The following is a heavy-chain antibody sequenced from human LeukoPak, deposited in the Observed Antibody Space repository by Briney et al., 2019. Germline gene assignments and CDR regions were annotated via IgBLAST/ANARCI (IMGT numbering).Heavy chain of an antibody. CDR2: IYYGGNA. V-gene: IGHV4-59*08. J-gene: IGHJ4*02. D-gene: IGHD4-23*01. CDR1: GDSMSHYY. CDR3: ARRTTVVSGEDY. Sequence: PSETLSLTCSVSGDSMSHYYWSWIRQPPGKGLEWIGYIYYGGNANYNPSLKSRVSISVDTSKNQFSLKLTPVTAADTAVYYCARRTTVVSGEDYWGQGTLVIVSS.